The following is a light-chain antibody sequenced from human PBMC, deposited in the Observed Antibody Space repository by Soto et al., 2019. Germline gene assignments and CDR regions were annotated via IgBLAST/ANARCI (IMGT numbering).Light chain of an antibody. CDR2: DAS. Sequence: ETVLTQSPARLSLSPGERATLSCRASQSIRNNLAWYQQKPGQPPRLLIYDASYRATDIPARFSGSGSGTDFTLTISRLEPEDFAVYYCQQYGSSGTFGQGTKVAIK. CDR3: QQYGSSGT. J-gene: IGKJ1*01. V-gene: IGKV3-20*01. CDR1: QSIRNN.